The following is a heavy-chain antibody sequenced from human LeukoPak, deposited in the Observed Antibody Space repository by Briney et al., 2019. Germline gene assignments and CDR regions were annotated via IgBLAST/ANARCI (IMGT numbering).Heavy chain of an antibody. J-gene: IGHJ6*03. CDR3: ARSSLKVVTAMDYYYYMDV. CDR1: GGSISSSNW. V-gene: IGHV4-4*02. CDR2: IYHSGST. Sequence: PSGTLSLTCAVSGGSISSSNWWSWVRQPPGKGLEWIGEIYHSGSTNYNPSLKSRVTISVDTSKNQFSLKLSSVTAADTAVYYCARSSLKVVTAMDYYYYMDVWGKGTTVTISS. D-gene: IGHD2-21*02.